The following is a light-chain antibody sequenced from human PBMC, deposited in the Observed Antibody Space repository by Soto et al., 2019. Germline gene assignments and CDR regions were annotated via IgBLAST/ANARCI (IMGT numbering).Light chain of an antibody. J-gene: IGLJ1*01. CDR2: EGT. V-gene: IGLV2-23*01. Sequence: QSALTQPASVSASPGQSITIPCTGTSSDVGSYNLVSWFQQHPGKVPKLLIYEGTKRPSGLSDRFSGSKSGNTASLTISGLQAEDEADYYCGSWDSSLSAYVFGTGTKVPVL. CDR1: SSDVGSYNL. CDR3: GSWDSSLSAYV.